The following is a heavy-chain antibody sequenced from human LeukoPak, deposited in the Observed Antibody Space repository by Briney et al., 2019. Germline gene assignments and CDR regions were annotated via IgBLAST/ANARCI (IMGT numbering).Heavy chain of an antibody. CDR1: GFTFSSYS. V-gene: IGHV3-21*01. D-gene: IGHD6-13*01. CDR2: ISSSSSYI. J-gene: IGHJ5*02. CDR3: ARVGEAAAPVWFDP. Sequence: PGGSLRLSCAASGFTFSSYSTNWVRQAPGKGLEWVSSISSSSSYIYYADSVKGRFTISRDNAKNSLYLQMNSLRAEDTAVYYCARVGEAAAPVWFDPWGQGTLVTVSS.